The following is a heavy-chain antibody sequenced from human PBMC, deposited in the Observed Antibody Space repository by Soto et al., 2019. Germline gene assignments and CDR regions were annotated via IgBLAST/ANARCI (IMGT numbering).Heavy chain of an antibody. CDR2: IRSKANSYAT. Sequence: EVQLVESGGGLVQPGGSLKLSCAASGFTFSGSTMHWVRQASGKGLEWVGRIRSKANSYATAYAASVKGRFTISRDDSKNMEYLQMNSLKTEDTAVYYCTRLVLGSVVYWGQGTLFSVSS. CDR3: TRLVLGSVVY. V-gene: IGHV3-73*02. D-gene: IGHD2-15*01. CDR1: GFTFSGST. J-gene: IGHJ4*02.